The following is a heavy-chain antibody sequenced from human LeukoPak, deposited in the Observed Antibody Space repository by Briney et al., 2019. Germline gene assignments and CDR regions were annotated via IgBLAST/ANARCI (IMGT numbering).Heavy chain of an antibody. CDR1: GGSISSYY. J-gene: IGHJ4*02. V-gene: IGHV4-59*01. CDR2: IYYSGSA. CDR3: ARVRDDFWSGPSAYFDY. Sequence: SETLSLTCTVSGGSISSYYWSWIRQPPGKGLEWIGYIYYSGSANYNPSLKSRVTISVDTSKNQFSLKLSSVTAADTAVYYCARVRDDFWSGPSAYFDYWGQGTLVTVSS. D-gene: IGHD3-3*01.